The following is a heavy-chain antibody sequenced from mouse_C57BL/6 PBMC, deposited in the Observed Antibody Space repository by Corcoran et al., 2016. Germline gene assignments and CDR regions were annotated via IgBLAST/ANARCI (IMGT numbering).Heavy chain of an antibody. CDR3: GRGNGYDVAWFAY. D-gene: IGHD2-2*01. CDR2: ISYDGSN. V-gene: IGHV3-6*01. J-gene: IGHJ3*01. Sequence: DVQLQESGPGLVKPSQSLSLTCSVTGYSITSGYYWNWIRQFPGNKLEWMGYISYDGSNNYNPSLKNRISITRDTSKNQFFLKLNSVTTEDTATYYCGRGNGYDVAWFAYWGQGTLVTVSA. CDR1: GYSITSGYY.